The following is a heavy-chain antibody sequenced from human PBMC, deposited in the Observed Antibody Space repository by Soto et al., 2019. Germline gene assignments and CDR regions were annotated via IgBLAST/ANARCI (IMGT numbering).Heavy chain of an antibody. CDR2: FNPKNGNT. CDR1: GYTFTNYG. D-gene: IGHD3-3*02. J-gene: IGHJ4*02. Sequence: ASVKVSCRASGYTFTNYGINWLRQARGQGIEWMGWFNPKNGNTNYAQKFEGRLNLTTDTSTSTAFMELSNLRSDDTAFYYCARVHFAEPFDSFGQGTLVTFCS. V-gene: IGHV1-18*01. CDR3: ARVHFAEPFDS.